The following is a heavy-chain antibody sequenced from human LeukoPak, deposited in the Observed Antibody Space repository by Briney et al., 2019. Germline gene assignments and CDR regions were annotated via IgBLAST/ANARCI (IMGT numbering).Heavy chain of an antibody. D-gene: IGHD2-2*01. V-gene: IGHV3-21*01. CDR2: ISSNGYHI. CDR3: AREAGYYRSSNRDAFDI. Sequence: GGSLRLSCAASGFTFSSYTMNRVRQAPGKGLEWVSSISSNGYHIYYADSLRGRFTISRDNAKNSLYLQVNSLRAEDTAVYYCAREAGYYRSSNRDAFDIWGQGTMVTVSS. CDR1: GFTFSSYT. J-gene: IGHJ3*02.